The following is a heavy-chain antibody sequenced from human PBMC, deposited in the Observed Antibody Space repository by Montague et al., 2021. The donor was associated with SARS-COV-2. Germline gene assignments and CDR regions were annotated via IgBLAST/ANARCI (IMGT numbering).Heavy chain of an antibody. Sequence: SETLSLTCTVSGGAINSISYYWGWIRQPPGKGLEWIGSIYSSGSTYYNPSLKSRVTISVDTSKNQFSLKLSSVTAADTAVYYCARLGSGRYYTLDYWGQGTLVTVSS. V-gene: IGHV4-39*01. J-gene: IGHJ4*02. CDR3: ARLGSGRYYTLDY. CDR2: IYSSGST. D-gene: IGHD3-10*01. CDR1: GGAINSISYY.